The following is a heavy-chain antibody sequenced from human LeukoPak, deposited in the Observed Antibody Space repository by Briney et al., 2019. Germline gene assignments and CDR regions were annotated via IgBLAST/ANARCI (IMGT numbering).Heavy chain of an antibody. J-gene: IGHJ6*03. CDR2: ISFANVI. D-gene: IGHD5-18*01. CDR3: ARAQVNPGIQLWSYDYYYYYMDV. V-gene: IGHV3-69-1*01. Sequence: GGSLRLSCAASGFTFRDYNMNWVRQVPGKGLEWVSYISFANVIYYTDSVRGRFTISRDNAKNSLYLQMNSLRAEDTAVYYCARAQVNPGIQLWSYDYYYYYMDVWGKGTTVTVSS. CDR1: GFTFRDYN.